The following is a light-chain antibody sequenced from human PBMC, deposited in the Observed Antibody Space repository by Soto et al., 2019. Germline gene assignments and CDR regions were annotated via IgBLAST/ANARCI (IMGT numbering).Light chain of an antibody. V-gene: IGLV2-23*02. Sequence: QSVLTQPASVSGSPGQSITISCTGTSSDVGSYNLVSWYQQHPGKAPKLMIYDVSQWPSGVSNRFSGSKSGYTASLTISGFQVEAEADNSGGPYAGVIWVNVSGTGTKVTVL. CDR3: GPYAGVIWVNV. CDR2: DVS. CDR1: SSDVGSYNL. J-gene: IGLJ1*01.